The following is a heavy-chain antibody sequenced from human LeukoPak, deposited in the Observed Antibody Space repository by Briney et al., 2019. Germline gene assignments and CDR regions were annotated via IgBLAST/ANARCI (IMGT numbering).Heavy chain of an antibody. D-gene: IGHD1-26*01. Sequence: PGGSLRLSCAASGFTFSDYHMSWIRQAPGKGLEWVSYISSGSSTIYYADSVKGRFTVSRDNAKRSLYLHMNSLRAEDTAVYYCARDPYSGTYGDTYYYYMDVWGKGTTVTISS. CDR1: GFTFSDYH. CDR2: ISSGSSTI. V-gene: IGHV3-11*04. CDR3: ARDPYSGTYGDTYYYYMDV. J-gene: IGHJ6*03.